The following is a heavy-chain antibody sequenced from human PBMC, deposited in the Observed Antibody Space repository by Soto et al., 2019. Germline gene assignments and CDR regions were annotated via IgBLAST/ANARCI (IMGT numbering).Heavy chain of an antibody. J-gene: IGHJ4*02. D-gene: IGHD5-12*01. CDR2: IIPLFGTA. Sequence: QVQLVQSGAEVKKPGSSVKVSCKASGGTFSSYAISWVRQAPGQGLEWMGGIIPLFGTANYAQKFQGRVTITADESTSTAYMELSSLRSEDTAVYYCARAQGYSGYDGLSNWGQGTLVTVSS. CDR3: ARAQGYSGYDGLSN. CDR1: GGTFSSYA. V-gene: IGHV1-69*12.